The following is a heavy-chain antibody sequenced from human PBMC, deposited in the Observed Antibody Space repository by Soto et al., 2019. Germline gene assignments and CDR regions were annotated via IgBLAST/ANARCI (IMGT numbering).Heavy chain of an antibody. CDR3: ARDPEGCSGGSCYPSAFDI. CDR2: ISGSGGST. Sequence: GGSLRLSCAASGFTFSSYAMSWVRQAPGKGLEWVSAISGSGGSTYYADSVKGRFTISRDNSKNTLYLQMNSLRAEDTAVYYCARDPEGCSGGSCYPSAFDIWGQGTMVTVSS. V-gene: IGHV3-23*01. J-gene: IGHJ3*02. CDR1: GFTFSSYA. D-gene: IGHD2-15*01.